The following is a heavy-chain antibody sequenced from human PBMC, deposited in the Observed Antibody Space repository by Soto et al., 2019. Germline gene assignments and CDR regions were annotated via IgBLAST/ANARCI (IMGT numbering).Heavy chain of an antibody. CDR2: IYYTGST. CDR1: GASMNNKY. D-gene: IGHD3-3*02. CDR3: ASHLMNAFDV. V-gene: IGHV4-59*01. J-gene: IGHJ3*01. Sequence: QVLLQESGPGLVKPSETLSLTCSVSGASMNNKYWSWLRQPPGKGLEWIGYIYYTGSTDYNPSLRSRLTILVDTPKNQFSLNLKSVTAADTAVYYCASHLMNAFDVWGQGALVTVSS.